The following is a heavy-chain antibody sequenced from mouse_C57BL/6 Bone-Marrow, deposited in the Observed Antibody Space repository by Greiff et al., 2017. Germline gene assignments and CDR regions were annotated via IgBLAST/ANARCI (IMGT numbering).Heavy chain of an antibody. Sequence: EVKLQESGGGLVQPGGSLKLSCAASGFTFSDYYMYWVRQTPEKRLEWVAYISNGGGSTYYPDTVKGRFTISRDNAKNTLYLQMSRLKSEDTAMYYCARLRWLLPYAMDYWGQGTSVTVSS. J-gene: IGHJ4*01. V-gene: IGHV5-12*01. D-gene: IGHD2-3*01. CDR3: ARLRWLLPYAMDY. CDR1: GFTFSDYY. CDR2: ISNGGGST.